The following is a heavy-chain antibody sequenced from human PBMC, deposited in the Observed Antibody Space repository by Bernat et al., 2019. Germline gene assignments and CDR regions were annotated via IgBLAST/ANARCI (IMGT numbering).Heavy chain of an antibody. CDR2: IGESGSTT. Sequence: EVQLLESGGGLVQPGGSLRLSCAAAGFTFSTYGMTWVRRAPGRGLEWVSAIGESGSTTYYADSVKGRFTISRDNSKSTVSLQMNSLRAEDTAIYYCAKIISGTGIAYWGQGTLVTVSS. D-gene: IGHD6-13*01. J-gene: IGHJ4*02. CDR1: GFTFSTYG. CDR3: AKIISGTGIAY. V-gene: IGHV3-23*01.